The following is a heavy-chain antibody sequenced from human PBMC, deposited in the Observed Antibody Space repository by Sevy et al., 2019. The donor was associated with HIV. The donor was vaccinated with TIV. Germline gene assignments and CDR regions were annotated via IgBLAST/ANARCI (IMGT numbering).Heavy chain of an antibody. J-gene: IGHJ2*01. Sequence: GGSLRLSCAASGFTFSTYSMNWVRQAPGRGLEWVSSISSTSNYIYYADSVKGRFPISRDNAKNSLYLQMNSLRAEDTAVFYCARGYDFWSGYYTPDWYFDLWGRGTLVTVSS. CDR3: ARGYDFWSGYYTPDWYFDL. CDR2: ISSTSNYI. V-gene: IGHV3-21*01. CDR1: GFTFSTYS. D-gene: IGHD3-3*01.